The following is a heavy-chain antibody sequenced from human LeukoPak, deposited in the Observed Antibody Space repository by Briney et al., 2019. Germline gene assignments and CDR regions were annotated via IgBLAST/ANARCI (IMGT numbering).Heavy chain of an antibody. CDR2: IKQDGSEK. V-gene: IGHV3-7*01. CDR1: GFTFSSYW. D-gene: IGHD1-26*01. Sequence: GGSLRLSCAASGFTFSSYWMSWVRQAPGKGLEWVDNIKQDGSEKYYVDSVKGRFTISRDNAKNSLYLQMNSLRAEDTAVYYCARAKWELPLDYWGQGTLVTVSS. CDR3: ARAKWELPLDY. J-gene: IGHJ4*02.